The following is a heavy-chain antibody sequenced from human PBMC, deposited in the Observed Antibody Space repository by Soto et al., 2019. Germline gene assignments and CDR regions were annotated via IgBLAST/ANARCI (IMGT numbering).Heavy chain of an antibody. CDR2: INQDGTVK. J-gene: IGHJ5*02. D-gene: IGHD2-2*01. Sequence: PGGSLRLSCSASGLTFTSSWMNWVRQAPGKGLEWVANINQDGTVKYYVDSVKGRFTISRDNARNSVFLQMDRLRIEDTAIYYCARAAFSSTSSWGQGTVVTVSS. CDR1: GLTFTSSW. CDR3: ARAAFSSTSS. V-gene: IGHV3-7*01.